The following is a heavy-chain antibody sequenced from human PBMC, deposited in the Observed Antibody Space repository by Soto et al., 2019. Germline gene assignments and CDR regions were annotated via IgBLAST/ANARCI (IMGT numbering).Heavy chain of an antibody. V-gene: IGHV3-9*01. J-gene: IGHJ4*02. CDR2: ISWNSGSI. Sequence: PGGSLRLSCAASGFTFDDYAMHWVRQAPGKGLEWVSGISWNSGSIGYTDSVKGRFTISRDNAKNSLYLQMNSLRAEDTALYYCAKDNLLYSGYDLWGQGTLVTVSS. CDR1: GFTFDDYA. CDR3: AKDNLLYSGYDL. D-gene: IGHD5-12*01.